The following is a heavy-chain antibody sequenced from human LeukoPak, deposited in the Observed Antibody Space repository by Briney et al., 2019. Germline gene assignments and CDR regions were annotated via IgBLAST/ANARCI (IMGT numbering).Heavy chain of an antibody. CDR3: ARGGIPGGNYYREHFDY. CDR1: GGTFSSYA. Sequence: SVKVSCKASGGTFSSYAISWVRQAPGQGLEWMGGIIPIFGTANYAQKFQGRVTITADESTSTAYMELSSLRSEDTAVYYCARGGIPGGNYYREHFDYWGQGTLVTVSS. V-gene: IGHV1-69*01. J-gene: IGHJ4*02. CDR2: IIPIFGTA. D-gene: IGHD1-26*01.